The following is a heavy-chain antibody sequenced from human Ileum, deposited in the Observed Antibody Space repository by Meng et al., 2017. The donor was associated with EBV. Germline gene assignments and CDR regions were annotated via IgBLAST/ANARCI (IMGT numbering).Heavy chain of an antibody. CDR1: GFTFSNSW. J-gene: IGHJ4*02. Sequence: VPVVESGGGLVRPGGSLRLSWAASGFTFSNSWMHWLRQAPGKGLVWVSHIDTDGSTTNYAGSVKGRFTISRDNAKNTLSLQMNSLRVEDTAVYYCVRGGLGPWYWGQGTLVTVSS. CDR3: VRGGLGPWY. CDR2: IDTDGSTT. V-gene: IGHV3-74*01. D-gene: IGHD3/OR15-3a*01.